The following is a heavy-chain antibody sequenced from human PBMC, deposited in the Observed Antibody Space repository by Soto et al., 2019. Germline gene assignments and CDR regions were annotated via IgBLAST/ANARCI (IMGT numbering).Heavy chain of an antibody. V-gene: IGHV3-48*03. Sequence: PGGSLRLSCAASGFTFSSYEMNWVRQAPGKGLEWVSYISSSGSTIYYADSVKGRFTISRDNAKNSLYLQMNSLRAEDTAVYYCARHTYLYYYYGMDVWGQGTTVTVSS. CDR1: GFTFSSYE. J-gene: IGHJ6*02. CDR3: ARHTYLYYYYGMDV. CDR2: ISSSGSTI.